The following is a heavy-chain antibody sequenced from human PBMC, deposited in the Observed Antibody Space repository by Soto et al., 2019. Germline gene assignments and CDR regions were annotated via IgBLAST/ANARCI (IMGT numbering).Heavy chain of an antibody. D-gene: IGHD6-19*01. Sequence: GGSLRLSCAASGIIFSTYSMNWVRQAPGKGLEWVSYISGTSRTIYYADSVKGRFTISRDNAKNSVYLQMDSLRDEDTAVYYCARDFLFISGWREGGIDVWGQGTTVTVYS. CDR1: GIIFSTYS. J-gene: IGHJ6*02. V-gene: IGHV3-48*02. CDR3: ARDFLFISGWREGGIDV. CDR2: ISGTSRTI.